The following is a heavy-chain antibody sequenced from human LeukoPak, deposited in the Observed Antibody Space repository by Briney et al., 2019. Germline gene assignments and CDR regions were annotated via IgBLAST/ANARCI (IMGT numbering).Heavy chain of an antibody. J-gene: IGHJ4*02. Sequence: GGSLRLSCAASGFTFSAYAMNWVRQAPGKGLEWVSYITTSSSTIYYADSVKGRFTISRDNSKNTLYLQMSSLRAEDTALYYCATGEYYFDFWGQGTLVTVSS. CDR1: GFTFSAYA. D-gene: IGHD3-16*01. CDR3: ATGEYYFDF. V-gene: IGHV3-48*01. CDR2: ITTSSSTI.